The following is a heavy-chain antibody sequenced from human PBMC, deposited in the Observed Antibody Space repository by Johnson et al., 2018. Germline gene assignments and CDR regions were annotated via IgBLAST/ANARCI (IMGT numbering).Heavy chain of an antibody. CDR1: GFTFSSYA. CDR2: ISYDGSNK. J-gene: IGHJ6*02. Sequence: QVQLVQSGGGVVQPGRSLRLSCAASGFTFSSYAMHWVRQAPGKGLEWVAVISYDGSNKYYAGSVKGRFTISRDNSKNTLYLQMNSLRAEDTAVYYCARDPPGVAGYYYYGMDGWGRGTPVTVSS. CDR3: ARDPPGVAGYYYYGMDG. V-gene: IGHV3-30-3*01. D-gene: IGHD6-19*01.